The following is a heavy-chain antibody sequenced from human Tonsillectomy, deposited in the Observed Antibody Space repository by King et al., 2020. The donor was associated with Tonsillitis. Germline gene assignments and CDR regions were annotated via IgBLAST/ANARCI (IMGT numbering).Heavy chain of an antibody. CDR3: ARGLADV. CDR2: IHPSSGST. V-gene: IGHV1-46*01. D-gene: IGHD3-9*01. CDR1: GYDFTFYN. Sequence: EQLVQSGAEVKKPGASVKVSCTSSGYDFTFYNMHWVRQAPGQGPEWMGVIHPSSGSTTYAENFQGRVALTRDTSTSTVYMELSNLTSEDSAVYYCARGLADVWGQGTTVTVSS. J-gene: IGHJ6*02.